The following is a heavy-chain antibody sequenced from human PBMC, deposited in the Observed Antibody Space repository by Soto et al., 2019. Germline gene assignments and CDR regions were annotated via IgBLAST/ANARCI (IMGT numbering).Heavy chain of an antibody. CDR3: AKDLGGYTTFDY. CDR2: INAGSGNT. D-gene: IGHD6-13*01. J-gene: IGHJ4*02. V-gene: IGHV1-3*01. CDR1: GYTFTTYP. Sequence: GASVKVSCKASGYTFTTYPMHWVRQAPGQRLEWVGWINAGSGNTKYSQKFQGRVTIIRDTSASTAYMELSSLTSEDTAVYYCAKDLGGYTTFDYWGQGTLVTVSS.